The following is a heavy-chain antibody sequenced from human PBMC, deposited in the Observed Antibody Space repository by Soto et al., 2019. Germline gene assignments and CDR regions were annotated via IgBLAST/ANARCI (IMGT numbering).Heavy chain of an antibody. V-gene: IGHV4-59*08. D-gene: IGHD3-16*02. CDR1: GGSISSDY. CDR3: ARHRIMITFGGVIGETAFDI. CDR2: IYYSGST. Sequence: SETLFVTCTVSGGSISSDYGSWIRQPPGKGLEWIGYIYYSGSTNYNPSLKSRVTISVDTSKNQFSLKLSSVTAADTAVYYCARHRIMITFGGVIGETAFDIWRQGTMVTVSS. J-gene: IGHJ3*02.